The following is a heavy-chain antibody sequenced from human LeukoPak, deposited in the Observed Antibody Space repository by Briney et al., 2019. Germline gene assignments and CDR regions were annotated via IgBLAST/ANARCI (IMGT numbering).Heavy chain of an antibody. CDR1: GFTFSSYS. CDR2: ISSSSSYI. J-gene: IGHJ4*02. CDR3: ARERRHSSGLDY. D-gene: IGHD6-19*01. V-gene: IGHV3-21*01. Sequence: GGSLRLSCAASGFTFSSYSMNWVRQAPGEGLEWVSSISSSSSYIYYADSVKGPFAISRDNAKNSLYLQMNSLRAEDTAVYYCARERRHSSGLDYWGQGTLVTVSS.